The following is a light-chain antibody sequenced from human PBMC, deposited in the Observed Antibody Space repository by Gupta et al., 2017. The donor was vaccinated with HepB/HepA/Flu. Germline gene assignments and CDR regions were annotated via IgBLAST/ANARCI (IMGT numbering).Light chain of an antibody. CDR1: QGINTS. CDR2: GVS. J-gene: IGKJ4*01. CDR3: LHYHDYPLT. Sequence: DIQMPQSPSSLSASVGDRVTITCRARQGINTSLGWFQQKPGKAPKSLIYGVSTLQSGIPLRFSGSGSGTDFTLIISSLQPEDSASYYCLHYHDYPLTFGGGTKVELK. V-gene: IGKV1-16*01.